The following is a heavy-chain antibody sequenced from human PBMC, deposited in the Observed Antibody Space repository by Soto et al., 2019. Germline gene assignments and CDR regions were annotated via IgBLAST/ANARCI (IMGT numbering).Heavy chain of an antibody. J-gene: IGHJ5*02. D-gene: IGHD3-16*01. Sequence: GESLKISCPGSGYNFSDYWINWVRQLPGKGLEWLGRIDPTDYDTRYGPSFRGRVTISLDKSINTVYLQWSSLKASDSAMYYCARYNYAITEPWGQGTLVTVAS. CDR3: ARYNYAITEP. CDR2: IDPTDYDT. V-gene: IGHV5-10-1*01. CDR1: GYNFSDYW.